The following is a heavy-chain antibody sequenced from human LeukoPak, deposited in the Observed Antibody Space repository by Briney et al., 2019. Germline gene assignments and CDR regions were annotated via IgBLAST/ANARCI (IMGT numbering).Heavy chain of an antibody. Sequence: GGSLRLSCAASGFTFSSYAMSWVRQAPGKGLEWVSAISGSDGSTYYADSVKGRFTISRDNSKNTLYLQMNSLRAEDTAVYYCAKGQLVRGEFDYWGQGTLVTVSS. CDR3: AKGQLVRGEFDY. V-gene: IGHV3-23*01. D-gene: IGHD6-6*01. CDR2: ISGSDGST. CDR1: GFTFSSYA. J-gene: IGHJ4*02.